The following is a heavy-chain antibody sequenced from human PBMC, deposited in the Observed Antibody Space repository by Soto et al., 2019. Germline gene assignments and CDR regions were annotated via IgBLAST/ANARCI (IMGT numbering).Heavy chain of an antibody. CDR1: GYTFTSYG. CDR2: ISAYNGNT. J-gene: IGHJ4*02. D-gene: IGHD3-10*01. CDR3: ARPSYGSGSYYLDY. Sequence: ASVKVSCKASGYTFTSYGISWVRQAPGQGLEWMGWISAYNGNTNYAQKLQGRVTMTTDTSTSTAYMELRSLRSDDTAVYYCARPSYGSGSYYLDYWGQGTLVTVSS. V-gene: IGHV1-18*01.